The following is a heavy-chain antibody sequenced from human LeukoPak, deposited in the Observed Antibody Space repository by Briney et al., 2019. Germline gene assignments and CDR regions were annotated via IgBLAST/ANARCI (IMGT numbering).Heavy chain of an antibody. CDR3: AISSSSWGPGADFDY. V-gene: IGHV4-4*07. D-gene: IGHD6-6*01. J-gene: IGHJ4*02. CDR2: IYTSGST. CDR1: GGSISSYY. Sequence: SETLSLTCTVSGGSISSYYWSWIRQPAGKGLEWIGRIYTSGSTNYNPSLKSRVTMSVDTSKNQFSLKLSSVTAADTAVYYCAISSSSWGPGADFDYWAREPWSPSPQ.